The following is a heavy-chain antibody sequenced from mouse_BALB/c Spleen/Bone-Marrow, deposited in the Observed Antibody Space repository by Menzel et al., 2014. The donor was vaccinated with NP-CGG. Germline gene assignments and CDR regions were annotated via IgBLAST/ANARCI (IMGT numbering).Heavy chain of an antibody. J-gene: IGHJ3*01. D-gene: IGHD1-1*01. CDR2: IDPANGIT. CDR3: ASYYYGSSLFAY. Sequence: EVQLQQSGAELVRPGASVKLSCTASGLNIKDTYMHWVKQRPEQGLEWIGRIDPANGITKYDPKFQGKATITADTSSNTAYLQLSSLTSEATAVYYCASYYYGSSLFAYWGQGTLVTVSA. V-gene: IGHV14-3*02. CDR1: GLNIKDTY.